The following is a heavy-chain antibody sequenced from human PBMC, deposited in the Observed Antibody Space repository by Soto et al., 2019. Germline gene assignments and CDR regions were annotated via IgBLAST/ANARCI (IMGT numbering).Heavy chain of an antibody. V-gene: IGHV4-34*01. J-gene: IGHJ4*02. Sequence: SETLSLTCAVYGGSFSGYYWSWIRQPPGKGLEWIGEINHSGSTNYNPSLKGRVTISVDTSKNQFSLKLSSVTAADTAVYYCARGNRRYCSSTSCRLYYFDYWGQGTLVTAPQ. CDR2: INHSGST. CDR3: ARGNRRYCSSTSCRLYYFDY. CDR1: GGSFSGYY. D-gene: IGHD2-2*01.